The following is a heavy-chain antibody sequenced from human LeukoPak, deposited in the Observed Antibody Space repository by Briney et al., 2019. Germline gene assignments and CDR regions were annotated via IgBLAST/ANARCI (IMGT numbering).Heavy chain of an antibody. J-gene: IGHJ4*02. CDR2: ISPSSSYI. Sequence: PGGSLRLSCAASGCSFSGHSINWVRQAPGKGLEWVSSISPSSSYIHYADSVKGRFTISRDNAKNSLYLQMNSLRAEDTAVYYCARGRGCSSMSCYPDYWGQGTLVTVSS. V-gene: IGHV3-21*01. D-gene: IGHD2-2*01. CDR3: ARGRGCSSMSCYPDY. CDR1: GCSFSGHS.